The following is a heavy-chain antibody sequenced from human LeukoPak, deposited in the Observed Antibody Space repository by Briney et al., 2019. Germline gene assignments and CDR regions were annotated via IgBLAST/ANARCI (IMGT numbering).Heavy chain of an antibody. V-gene: IGHV1-69*13. J-gene: IGHJ6*02. CDR3: ARENCNSTSCYTRYYYGIDV. CDR2: IIPIFGTA. D-gene: IGHD2-2*02. Sequence: ASVKVSCRASGGTFSNYAISWVRQAPGQGLEWMGGIIPIFGTAIYAQNFQDRVTITADESPSTAYMELSGLRSEDTAVYYCARENCNSTSCYTRYYYGIDVWGQGTTVTVSS. CDR1: GGTFSNYA.